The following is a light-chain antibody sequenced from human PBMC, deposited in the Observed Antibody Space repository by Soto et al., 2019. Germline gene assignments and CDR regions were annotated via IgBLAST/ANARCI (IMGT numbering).Light chain of an antibody. CDR1: SSDVGGYNY. CDR2: DVS. CDR3: CSYTSSTIYV. J-gene: IGLJ1*01. V-gene: IGLV2-14*01. Sequence: QSVLTQPASVSGSPGQSITISCTGTSSDVGGYNYVSWYQQHPGKAPKLMIYDVSNRPSGVSNRFSGSKSGNTASLTISGLQAEDEADYYCCSYTSSTIYVFGTGTKLTDL.